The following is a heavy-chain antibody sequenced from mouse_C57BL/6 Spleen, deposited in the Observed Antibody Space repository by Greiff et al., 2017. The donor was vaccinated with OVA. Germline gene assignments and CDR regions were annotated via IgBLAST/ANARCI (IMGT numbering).Heavy chain of an antibody. J-gene: IGHJ4*01. D-gene: IGHD2-5*01. CDR3: ARRDSNYVVKLAMDY. CDR2: IYPGSGST. CDR1: GYTFTSYW. Sequence: QVQLQQPGAELVKPGASVKMSCKASGYTFTSYWITWVKQRPGQGLEWIGDIYPGSGSTNYNEKFKSKATLTVDTSSSTAYMQLSSLTSEDSAVYYGARRDSNYVVKLAMDYWGQGTSVTASS. V-gene: IGHV1-55*01.